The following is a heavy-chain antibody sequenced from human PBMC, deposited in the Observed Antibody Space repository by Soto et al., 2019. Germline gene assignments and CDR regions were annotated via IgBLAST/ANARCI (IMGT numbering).Heavy chain of an antibody. CDR1: GFSLSTSGVG. CDR2: IDWDDDK. D-gene: IGHD5-12*01. Sequence: QITLKESGPTLVKPTQTLTLTCTFSGFSLSTSGVGVGWIRQPPGKALEGLALIDWDDDKRYSTSLKSMLTITKDHYRNQVIRKMTNIDYVDTATSYCSGYGIYEAFDIWGQGTMVTVSS. V-gene: IGHV2-5*02. J-gene: IGHJ3*02. CDR3: SGYGIYEAFDI.